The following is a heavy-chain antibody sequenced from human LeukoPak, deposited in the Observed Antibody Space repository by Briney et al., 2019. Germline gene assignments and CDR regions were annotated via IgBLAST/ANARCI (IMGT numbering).Heavy chain of an antibody. CDR1: GFTFSSYA. V-gene: IGHV4-59*04. CDR3: ATTTIGTTGYN. Sequence: NPGGSLRLSCAASGFTFSSYAMSWIRQPPGKGLEWIGCIYYSGSTYYNPSLKSRVTIFVDTSKNQFSLKLSSVTATDTAVYYCATTTIGTTGYNWGQGTLVTVSS. J-gene: IGHJ4*02. D-gene: IGHD1-1*01. CDR2: IYYSGST.